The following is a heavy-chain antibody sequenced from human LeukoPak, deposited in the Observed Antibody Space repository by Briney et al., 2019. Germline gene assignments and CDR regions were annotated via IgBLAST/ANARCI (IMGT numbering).Heavy chain of an antibody. V-gene: IGHV1-18*01. Sequence: GASVKVSCKASGYTFTSYGISWVRQAPGQGLEWMGWISAYNGNTNYAQNFQGRVTITADKSTTTAYLELSSLRSDDTAVYYCARARYIGAAAGTLWFDPWGQGTLVTVSS. CDR2: ISAYNGNT. J-gene: IGHJ5*02. D-gene: IGHD6-13*01. CDR3: ARARYIGAAAGTLWFDP. CDR1: GYTFTSYG.